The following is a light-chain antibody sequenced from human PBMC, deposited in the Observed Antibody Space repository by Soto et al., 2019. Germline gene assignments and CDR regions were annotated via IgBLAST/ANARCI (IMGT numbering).Light chain of an antibody. CDR3: QQYGTSEII. CDR2: GAS. V-gene: IGKV3D-15*01. CDR1: QSFSSN. J-gene: IGKJ5*01. Sequence: EVVMTQSPATLSVSPGERATLSCRASQSFSSNLAWYQQKPGQAPRLLIYGASTRATGIPDRSSGSGSGTDFTLTISRLETEDFAVFYCQQYGTSEIIFGQGTRLEI.